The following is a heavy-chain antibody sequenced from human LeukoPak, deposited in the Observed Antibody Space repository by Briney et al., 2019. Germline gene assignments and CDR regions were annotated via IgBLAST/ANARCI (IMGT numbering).Heavy chain of an antibody. CDR1: GGSISSYY. D-gene: IGHD5-18*01. Sequence: SETLSLTCTVSGGSISSYYWSWIRQPPGKGLEWIGSCHHSGTTYYNPSLKSRLTISLDTSKSQFSLNLTSVTAADTAVYFCAKMQLWTSDSFDVWGQGTKVTVSS. CDR3: AKMQLWTSDSFDV. V-gene: IGHV4-59*04. J-gene: IGHJ3*01. CDR2: CHHSGTT.